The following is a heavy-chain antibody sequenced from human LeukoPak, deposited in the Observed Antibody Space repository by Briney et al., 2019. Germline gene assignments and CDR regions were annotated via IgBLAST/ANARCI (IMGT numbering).Heavy chain of an antibody. V-gene: IGHV3-21*06. Sequence: GGSLTLSCAVSGFTFSSYSMHWVRQAPGKGREWVSSISSCSRFLYYASPLKGRFTLSRDNAKNSLYLQVNSLRAEDTAVYYCARGGYSYVYGYFDYWGQGTLVTVSS. CDR1: GFTFSSYS. CDR2: ISSCSRFL. CDR3: ARGGYSYVYGYFDY. D-gene: IGHD5-18*01. J-gene: IGHJ4*02.